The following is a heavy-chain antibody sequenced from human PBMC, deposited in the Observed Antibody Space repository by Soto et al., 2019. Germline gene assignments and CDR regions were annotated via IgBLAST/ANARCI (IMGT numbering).Heavy chain of an antibody. D-gene: IGHD6-19*01. V-gene: IGHV1-69*12. Sequence: QVQLVQSRAEVKKPGSSVNVSCKASGGTFSNYAISWVRQAPGQGLEWMGGITPFFGTANYAQKFQGRVTITADESMSTAYMELSRLRSEDTAVYYCAQTLGLAVAGPGRFDLWGRGTLVTVSS. CDR1: GGTFSNYA. J-gene: IGHJ2*01. CDR2: ITPFFGTA. CDR3: AQTLGLAVAGPGRFDL.